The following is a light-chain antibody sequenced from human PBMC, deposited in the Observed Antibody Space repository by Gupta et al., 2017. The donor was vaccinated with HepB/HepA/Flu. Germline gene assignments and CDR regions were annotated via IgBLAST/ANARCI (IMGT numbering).Light chain of an antibody. CDR2: GAS. CDR1: QSVSSN. J-gene: IGKJ4*01. Sequence: IVMPQSPATLSVSPGERATLSCRASQSVSSNLAWYQQKPGQAPRLLIYGASTRVTGIPARFSGSGSGTEFTLTISSLQSEDFAVYYCQQYNNCPFTFGGGTKVEIK. V-gene: IGKV3-15*01. CDR3: QQYNNCPFT.